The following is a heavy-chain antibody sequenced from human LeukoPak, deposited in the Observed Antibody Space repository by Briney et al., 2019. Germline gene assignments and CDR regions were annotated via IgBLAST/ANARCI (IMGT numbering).Heavy chain of an antibody. CDR3: AKGGCSASCYSTY. V-gene: IGHV3-53*01. J-gene: IGHJ4*02. D-gene: IGHD2-2*02. CDR2: IYSGGST. CDR1: GFTVSSNY. Sequence: GGSLRLSCAASGFTVSSNYMSWVRQAPGKGLEWVSVIYSGGSTYYADSVEGRFAISRDNSKNTLYLHMNSVRAEDTAVYYCAKGGCSASCYSTYWAQGTLVTVSS.